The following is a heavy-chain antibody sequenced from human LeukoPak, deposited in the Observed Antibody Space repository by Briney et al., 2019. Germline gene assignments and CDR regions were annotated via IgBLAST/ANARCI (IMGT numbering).Heavy chain of an antibody. J-gene: IGHJ4*02. CDR1: GFTFSSYG. D-gene: IGHD5-24*01. V-gene: IGHV3-33*06. Sequence: PGGSLRLSCAASGFTFSSYGMHWVRQAPGKGLEWVAVIWYDGSNTYYADSVKGRFTISRDNSKNTLYLQMNSLRAEDTAVYYCAKDRKATGYYFVYWGQGTLVTVSS. CDR2: IWYDGSNT. CDR3: AKDRKATGYYFVY.